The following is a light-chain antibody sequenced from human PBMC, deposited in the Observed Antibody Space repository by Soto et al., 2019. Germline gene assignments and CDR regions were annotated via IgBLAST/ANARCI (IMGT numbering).Light chain of an antibody. CDR3: HQDFDLPLT. CDR1: QSLSNTY. V-gene: IGKV3D-7*01. Sequence: EIVMTQSPVTLSLSPGDRATLYCRASQSLSNTYMSWYQQKPGQAPRLLIYGASTRATGIPARFSGSGSGTDFTLTISSLQPEDFALYYCHQDFDLPLTFGGGTKVDIK. CDR2: GAS. J-gene: IGKJ4*01.